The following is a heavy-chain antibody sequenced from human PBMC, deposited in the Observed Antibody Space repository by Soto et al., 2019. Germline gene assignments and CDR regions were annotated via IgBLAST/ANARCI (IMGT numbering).Heavy chain of an antibody. J-gene: IGHJ4*02. CDR2: ISYDGSNK. CDR1: GFTFSSYG. CDR3: AKDRSIFGVVMTDFDY. Sequence: PGGSLRLSCAASGFTFSSYGMHWVRQAPGKGLEWVAVISYDGSNKYYADSVKGRFAISRDNSKNTLYLQMNSLRAEDTAVYYCAKDRSIFGVVMTDFDYWGQGTLVTVSS. D-gene: IGHD3-3*01. V-gene: IGHV3-30*18.